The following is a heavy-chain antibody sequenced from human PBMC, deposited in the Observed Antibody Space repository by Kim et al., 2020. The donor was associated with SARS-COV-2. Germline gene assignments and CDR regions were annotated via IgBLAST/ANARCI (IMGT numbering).Heavy chain of an antibody. CDR2: YTT. CDR3: ARGRRGFDY. J-gene: IGHJ4*02. V-gene: IGHV3-72*01. Sequence: YTTEYAASVKGRFTISRDDSKNSLYLQMNSLKTEDTAVYYCARGRRGFDYWGQGTLVTVSS.